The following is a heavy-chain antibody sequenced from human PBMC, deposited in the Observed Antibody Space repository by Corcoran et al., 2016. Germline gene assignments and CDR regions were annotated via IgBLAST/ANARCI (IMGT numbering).Heavy chain of an antibody. CDR1: GSTFTSYY. V-gene: IGHV1-46*01. CDR2: INPSGGST. CDR3: ARVGSGGAFDI. D-gene: IGHD2-8*02. Sequence: QVQLVQSGAEVKKPGASVKVSCKASGSTFTSYYMHWVRQAPGQGLEWMGIINPSGGSTSYAQKFQGRVTMTRDTSTSTVYMELSSLRSEDTAVYYCARVGSGGAFDIWGQGTMVTVSS. J-gene: IGHJ3*02.